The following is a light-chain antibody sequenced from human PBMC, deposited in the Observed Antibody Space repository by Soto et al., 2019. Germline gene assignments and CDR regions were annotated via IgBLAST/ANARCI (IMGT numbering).Light chain of an antibody. CDR1: TSSIGSNT. J-gene: IGLJ3*02. V-gene: IGLV1-44*01. CDR3: AAWDDSLNGGV. CDR2: SNN. Sequence: QSVLTQPPSASGTPGQRVTISCSGSTSSIGSNTVNWYQQLPGTAPKVLIYSNNQRPSGVPDRFSGSKSGTSASLAISGLQSEDEADYYCAAWDDSLNGGVFGGGTKLTVL.